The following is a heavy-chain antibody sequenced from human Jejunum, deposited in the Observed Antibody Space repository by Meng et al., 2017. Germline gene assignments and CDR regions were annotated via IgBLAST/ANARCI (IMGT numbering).Heavy chain of an antibody. Sequence: GESLKISCAASGFTFSNAWMSWVRQAPGKGLEWVGYIKSKTAGGTADYAAPVKGRFTISRDDSENTLFLQMNSMETEDTAVYYCTAPYCSSTSCSMVTSNWGQGTLVTVSS. J-gene: IGHJ4*02. CDR1: GFTFSNAW. CDR2: IKSKTAGGTA. D-gene: IGHD2-2*01. V-gene: IGHV3-15*01. CDR3: TAPYCSSTSCSMVTSN.